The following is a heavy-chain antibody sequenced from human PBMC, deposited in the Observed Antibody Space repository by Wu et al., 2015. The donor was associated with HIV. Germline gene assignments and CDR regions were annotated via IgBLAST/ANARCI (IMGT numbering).Heavy chain of an antibody. CDR1: GGTFNNYA. CDR2: ITPLFGRP. CDR3: ARVGGSSWYREFDL. Sequence: QVQVVQSGPEVREPGSSVKVSCKASGGTFNNYAINWVRQAPGEGLEWMGRITPLFGRPNYAQRFQGRVTITADESTSTSYMELTSLKSEDTAVYYCARVGGSSWYREFDLWGQGTMVTVSS. D-gene: IGHD6-13*01. V-gene: IGHV1-69*13. J-gene: IGHJ3*01.